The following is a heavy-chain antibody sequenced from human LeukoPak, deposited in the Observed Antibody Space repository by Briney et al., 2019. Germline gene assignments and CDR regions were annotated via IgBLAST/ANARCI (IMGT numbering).Heavy chain of an antibody. CDR1: GGSFSGYY. V-gene: IGHV4-34*01. CDR3: ARGEGDYGDEGIYYFDY. D-gene: IGHD4-17*01. CDR2: INHSGST. J-gene: IGHJ4*02. Sequence: SETLSLTCAVYGGSFSGYYWSWIRQPPGKGLEWIGEINHSGSTNYNPSLKSQVTISVDTSKNQFSLKLSSVTAADTAVYYCARGEGDYGDEGIYYFDYWGQGTLVTVSS.